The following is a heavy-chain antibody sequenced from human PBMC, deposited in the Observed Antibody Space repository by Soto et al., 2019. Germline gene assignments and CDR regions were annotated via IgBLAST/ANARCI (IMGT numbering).Heavy chain of an antibody. Sequence: ASVKVSCKASGYTFTGYYMHWVRQAPGQGREWMGWINPNSGGTNYAQKFQGRVTMTRDTPISTAYMELSRLRSDDTAVYYCARDMAHSPYYYGMDVWGQGTTVTVSS. J-gene: IGHJ6*02. CDR3: ARDMAHSPYYYGMDV. CDR1: GYTFTGYY. V-gene: IGHV1-2*02. CDR2: INPNSGGT.